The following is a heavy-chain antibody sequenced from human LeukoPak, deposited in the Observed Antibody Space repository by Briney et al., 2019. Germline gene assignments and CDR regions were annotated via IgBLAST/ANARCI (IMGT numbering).Heavy chain of an antibody. CDR1: GYTFTSYD. V-gene: IGHV1-8*01. CDR3: ARDAAYYYGSGSYPYGP. Sequence: ASVKVSCKASGYTFTSYDINWVRQATGQGLEWMGWMNPNSGNTGYAQKFQGRVTMTRNTSISTAYMELSSLRSDDTAVYYCARDAAYYYGSGSYPYGPWGQGTLVTVSS. CDR2: MNPNSGNT. J-gene: IGHJ5*02. D-gene: IGHD3-10*01.